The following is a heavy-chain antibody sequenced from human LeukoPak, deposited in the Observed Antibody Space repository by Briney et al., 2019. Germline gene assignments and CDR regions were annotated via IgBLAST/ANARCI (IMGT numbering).Heavy chain of an antibody. Sequence: GSLRLSCAASGFTFSTYTMNWVRQALGKGLEWLSYITSSSTIYYADSVKGRFTISRDNAKNSLYLQMNSLRDEDTAVYYCARGPYGDYVDAFDIWGQGTKVTVSS. CDR2: ITSSSTI. D-gene: IGHD4-17*01. CDR3: ARGPYGDYVDAFDI. CDR1: GFTFSTYT. V-gene: IGHV3-48*02. J-gene: IGHJ3*02.